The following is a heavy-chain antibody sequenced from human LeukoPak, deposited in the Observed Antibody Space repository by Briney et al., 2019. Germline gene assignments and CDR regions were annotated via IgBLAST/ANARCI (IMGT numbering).Heavy chain of an antibody. V-gene: IGHV3-53*01. CDR3: ARGVEPLAANTLAY. J-gene: IGHJ4*02. Sequence: GGCLRLSCGASGFTVITNDMTWVRQAPGKGLEWVSVLYSDGNTKYADSVQGRFTISRDNSKNTLYLEMNSLSPDDTAVYYCARGVEPLAANTLAYWGQGTLVTVSS. CDR2: LYSDGNT. D-gene: IGHD1-14*01. CDR1: GFTVITND.